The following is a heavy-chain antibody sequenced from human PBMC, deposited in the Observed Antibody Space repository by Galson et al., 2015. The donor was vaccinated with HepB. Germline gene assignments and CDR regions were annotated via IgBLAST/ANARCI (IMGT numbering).Heavy chain of an antibody. CDR3: ARSRHASDVSNWFDP. Sequence: SVKVSCKASGGTFSSYAISWVRQAPGQGLEWMGGIIPILGIANYAQKFQGRVTITADKSTSTAYMELSSLRSEDTAVYYCARSRHASDVSNWFDPWGQGTLVTVSS. V-gene: IGHV1-69*10. J-gene: IGHJ5*02. D-gene: IGHD2-2*01. CDR2: IIPILGIA. CDR1: GGTFSSYA.